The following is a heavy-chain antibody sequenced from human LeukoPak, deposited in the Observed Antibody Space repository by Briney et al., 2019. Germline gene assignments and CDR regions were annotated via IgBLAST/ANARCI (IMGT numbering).Heavy chain of an antibody. V-gene: IGHV5-51*01. D-gene: IGHD2-15*01. CDR2: IYPGDSDT. CDR1: GYNFTSYW. Sequence: GESLKISCKGSGYNFTSYWIGWVRQMPGKGLEWMGIIYPGDSDTRYSPSFQGQVTISADKSISTAYLQWSSLKASDTAMYYCARRYCSGGSCYSSFDPWGQGTLVTVSS. J-gene: IGHJ5*02. CDR3: ARRYCSGGSCYSSFDP.